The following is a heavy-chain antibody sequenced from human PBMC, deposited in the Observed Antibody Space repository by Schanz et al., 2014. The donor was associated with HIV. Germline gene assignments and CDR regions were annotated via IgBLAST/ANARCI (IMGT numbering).Heavy chain of an antibody. CDR2: ISGSSDAV. D-gene: IGHD1-26*01. Sequence: QVQLVESGGGLVTPGGSLRLSCAASGFTFSDHYISWIRLVPGKGLEWVSFISGSSDAVFYADSVKGRVTISRDNSKNTLFLQMNSLRAEDTAVYFCAKALGGSPEDYWGQGTLVTVSS. CDR3: AKALGGSPEDY. CDR1: GFTFSDHY. J-gene: IGHJ4*02. V-gene: IGHV3-11*01.